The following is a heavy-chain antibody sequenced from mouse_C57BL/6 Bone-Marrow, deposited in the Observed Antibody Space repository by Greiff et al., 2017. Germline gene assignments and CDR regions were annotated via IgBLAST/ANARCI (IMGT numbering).Heavy chain of an antibody. J-gene: IGHJ4*01. Sequence: EVQLVESGEGLVKPGGSLKLSCAASGFTFSSYAMSWVRQTPEKRLEWVAYISSGGDYIYYADTVKGRFTISRDNARNTLYLQMSSLKSEDTAMYYCTRRSPSYYAMDYWGQGTSVTVSS. CDR3: TRRSPSYYAMDY. CDR1: GFTFSSYA. CDR2: ISSGGDYI. V-gene: IGHV5-9-1*02.